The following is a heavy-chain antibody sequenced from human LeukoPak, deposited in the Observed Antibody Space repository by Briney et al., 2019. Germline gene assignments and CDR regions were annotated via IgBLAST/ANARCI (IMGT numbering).Heavy chain of an antibody. CDR2: ISGSGGST. Sequence: PGGSLRLSCAASGFTFSSYAMNWVRQAPGKGLEWVSAISGSGGSTYYADSVKGRFTISRDNSKNTLYLQMNSLRAEDTAVYYCARLYDGSGYHANHFDYWGQGALVTVSS. D-gene: IGHD3-22*01. J-gene: IGHJ4*02. V-gene: IGHV3-23*01. CDR3: ARLYDGSGYHANHFDY. CDR1: GFTFSSYA.